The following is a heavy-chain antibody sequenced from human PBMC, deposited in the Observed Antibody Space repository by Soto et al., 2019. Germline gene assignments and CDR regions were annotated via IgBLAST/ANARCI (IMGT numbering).Heavy chain of an antibody. CDR2: ISGSADST. D-gene: IGHD2-8*01. J-gene: IGHJ6*02. V-gene: IGHV3-23*01. CDR3: AKTRGAMIYAISVYGMDV. Sequence: EVQLLESGGGFIHPGGSLRLSCAASGFSFSSFAMNWVRQAPGKGLEWVSIISGSADSTFYADSVKGRFTISRDNFKSTLYLQISSLRVEDTAVYYCAKTRGAMIYAISVYGMDVWGQGTTVTVSS. CDR1: GFSFSSFA.